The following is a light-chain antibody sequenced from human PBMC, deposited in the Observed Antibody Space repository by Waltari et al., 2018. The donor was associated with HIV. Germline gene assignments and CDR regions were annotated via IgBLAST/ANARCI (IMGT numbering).Light chain of an antibody. CDR3: ASFTGDNTVI. V-gene: IGLV2-14*03. CDR1: ARDFGLSNF. J-gene: IGLJ2*01. CDR2: DVD. Sequence: AVTQPASVSGLPGQSTTISCTGDARDFGLSNFVSWYQQHSGKPPRLILSDVDSRASVVSDRFSGSMSGNTASLTISGLRAEDEGHDYCASFTGDNTVIFGGGTEVTVL.